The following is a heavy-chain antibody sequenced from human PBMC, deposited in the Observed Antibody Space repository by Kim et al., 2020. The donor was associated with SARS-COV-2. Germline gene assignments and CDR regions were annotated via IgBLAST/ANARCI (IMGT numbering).Heavy chain of an antibody. Sequence: GGSLRLSCAASGFTFSSYSMNWVRQAPGKGLEWVSNIRSSRSTISYADSVKGRFTISRDNAKNSLYLQMNSLRAEDTAVYYCAARLDYWGQGTLVIVSS. V-gene: IGHV3-48*01. CDR2: IRSSRSTI. CDR1: GFTFSSYS. CDR3: AARLDY. J-gene: IGHJ4*02.